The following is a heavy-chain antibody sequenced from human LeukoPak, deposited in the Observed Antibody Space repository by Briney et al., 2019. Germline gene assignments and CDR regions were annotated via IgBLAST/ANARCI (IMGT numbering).Heavy chain of an antibody. CDR2: ISYDGSNK. D-gene: IGHD3-22*01. Sequence: PGGSLRLSCAASGFTFSSYGMHWVRQAPGKGLEWVAVISYDGSNKYHADSVKGRFTISRDNSKNTLYLQMNSLRAEDTAVYYCAKDRFEVVVIKYFDYWGQGTLVTVSS. CDR1: GFTFSSYG. V-gene: IGHV3-30*18. CDR3: AKDRFEVVVIKYFDY. J-gene: IGHJ4*02.